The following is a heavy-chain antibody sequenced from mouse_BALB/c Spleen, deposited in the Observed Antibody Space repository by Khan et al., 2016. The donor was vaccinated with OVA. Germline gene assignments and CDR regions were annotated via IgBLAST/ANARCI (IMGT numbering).Heavy chain of an antibody. CDR2: IYTYTGEP. CDR3: ARGSRRSIDY. CDR1: GYTFTNYG. V-gene: IGHV9-3-1*01. J-gene: IGHJ4*01. D-gene: IGHD1-1*01. Sequence: QIQLVQSGPELKKPGETVKISCKASGYTFTNYGSNWVKQAPGKGLKWMGWIYTYTGEPTYADELKGRFAFSLETSASTAYLQINNLKNEDTATYFCARGSRRSIDYWGQGTTVTVSS.